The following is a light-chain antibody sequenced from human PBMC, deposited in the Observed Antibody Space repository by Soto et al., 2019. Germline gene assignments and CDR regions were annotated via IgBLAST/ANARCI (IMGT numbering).Light chain of an antibody. CDR2: WAS. CDR1: QSVLYSSDNKNQ. J-gene: IGKJ4*01. V-gene: IGKV4-1*01. CDR3: QQYYSVPVT. Sequence: DIVMTQSPDSLAVSLGERATINCKSSQSVLYSSDNKNQLAWYQQKPGQPPKLVIYWASTRESGVPDRFSGSGSGTDFTLTISSLQAEDVAVYYCQQYYSVPVTFGGGTKVEIK.